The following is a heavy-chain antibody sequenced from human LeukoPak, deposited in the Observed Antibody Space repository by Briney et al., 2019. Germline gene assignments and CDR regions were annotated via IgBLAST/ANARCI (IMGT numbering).Heavy chain of an antibody. V-gene: IGHV1-18*01. Sequence: ASVKVCCKASGYTFTRYDISRVRQAPGQGLEWMGWISTYDGNTNYAQKLQGRVTMTTDTSTSTAYMELRSLRSDDTALYYCARSLGHYHYYMDVWGKGTTVTVSS. J-gene: IGHJ6*03. D-gene: IGHD3-16*01. CDR1: GYTFTRYD. CDR2: ISTYDGNT. CDR3: ARSLGHYHYYMDV.